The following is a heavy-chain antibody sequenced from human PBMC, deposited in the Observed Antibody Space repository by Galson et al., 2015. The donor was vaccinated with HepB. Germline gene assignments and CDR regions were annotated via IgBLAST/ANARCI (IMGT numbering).Heavy chain of an antibody. CDR1: GGSISSGCYS. CDR2: IYHSGST. V-gene: IGHV4-30-2*01. D-gene: IGHD3-22*01. J-gene: IGHJ3*02. Sequence: TLSLTCAVSGGSISSGCYSWSWIRQPPGKGLEWIGYIYHSGSTYYNPSLKSRVTISVDRSKNQFSLKLSSVTAADTAVYYCARGGSLRLYYDSSGYRPSVLFDIWGQGTMVTVSS. CDR3: ARGGSLRLYYDSSGYRPSVLFDI.